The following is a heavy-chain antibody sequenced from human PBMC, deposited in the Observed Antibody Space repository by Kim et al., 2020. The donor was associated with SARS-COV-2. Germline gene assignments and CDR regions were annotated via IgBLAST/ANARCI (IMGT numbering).Heavy chain of an antibody. D-gene: IGHD2-2*01. V-gene: IGHV1-18*01. CDR3: ARGLIVVVPAARNYYFDY. J-gene: IGHJ4*02. Sequence: ASVKVSCKASGYTFTSYGISWVRQAPGQGLEWMGWISAYNGNTNYAQKLQGRVTMTTDTSTSTAYMELRSLRSDDTAVYYCARGLIVVVPAARNYYFDYWGQGTLVTVSS. CDR1: GYTFTSYG. CDR2: ISAYNGNT.